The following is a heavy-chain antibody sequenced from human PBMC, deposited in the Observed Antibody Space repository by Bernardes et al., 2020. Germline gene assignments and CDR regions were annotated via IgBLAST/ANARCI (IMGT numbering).Heavy chain of an antibody. V-gene: IGHV4-34*01. CDR2: INHSGST. CDR1: GGSFSGYY. CDR3: ARARSVLRFLEWPRAYYFDY. J-gene: IGHJ4*02. Sequence: SETLSLTCAVYGGSFSGYYWSWIRQPPGKGLEWIGEINHSGSTNYNPSLKSRVTISVDTSKNQFSLKLSSVTAADTAVYYCARARSVLRFLEWPRAYYFDYWGQGTLVTVSS. D-gene: IGHD3-3*01.